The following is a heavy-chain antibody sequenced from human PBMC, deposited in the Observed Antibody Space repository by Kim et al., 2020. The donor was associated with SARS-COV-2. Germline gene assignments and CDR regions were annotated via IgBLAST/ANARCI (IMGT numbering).Heavy chain of an antibody. J-gene: IGHJ4*02. D-gene: IGHD1-26*01. Sequence: TNYNPALKSRVTISVDTSKNQFSLKLSSVTAADTAVYYCARGSYSGSTDYWGQGTLVTVSS. CDR2: T. CDR3: ARGSYSGSTDY. V-gene: IGHV4-34*01.